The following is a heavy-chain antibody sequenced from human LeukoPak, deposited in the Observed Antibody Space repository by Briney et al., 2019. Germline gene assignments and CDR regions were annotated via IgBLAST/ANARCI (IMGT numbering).Heavy chain of an antibody. CDR3: ARIATSFDY. D-gene: IGHD5-12*01. CDR2: INPNNGGT. V-gene: IGHV1-2*02. Sequence: GASVKVSCKTSGYTFTGYYMHWVRQAPGQGLEWMGWINPNNGGTNYAQKFQGRVTMTRGTSISTAYMELSRLRSEDTAVYYCARIATSFDYWGQGTLVTVSS. J-gene: IGHJ4*02. CDR1: GYTFTGYY.